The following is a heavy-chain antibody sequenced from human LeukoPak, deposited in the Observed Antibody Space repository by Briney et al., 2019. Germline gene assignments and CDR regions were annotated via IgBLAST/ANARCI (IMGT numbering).Heavy chain of an antibody. CDR1: GFTFGSYS. Sequence: GGSLRLSCVASGFTFGSYSMNWVRQAPGKGLEGVSYISSSSSTIYYADSVKGRFTISRDNSKNTLYLQMNSLRAEDTAVYYCARDQWLVRDHYMDVWGKGTTVIVSS. CDR2: ISSSSSTI. V-gene: IGHV3-48*01. J-gene: IGHJ6*03. D-gene: IGHD6-19*01. CDR3: ARDQWLVRDHYMDV.